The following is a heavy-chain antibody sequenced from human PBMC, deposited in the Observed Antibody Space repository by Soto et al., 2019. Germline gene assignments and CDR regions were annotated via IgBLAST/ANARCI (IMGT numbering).Heavy chain of an antibody. D-gene: IGHD2-8*01. Sequence: GGSLRLSCAASGFTFDDYAMHWVRQAPGKGLEWVSGISWNSGSIGYADSVKGRFTISRGNAKNSLYLQMNSLRAEDTALYYCARYCTNGVCYSLDAFDIWGQGTMVTVSS. CDR3: ARYCTNGVCYSLDAFDI. CDR1: GFTFDDYA. J-gene: IGHJ3*02. V-gene: IGHV3-9*01. CDR2: ISWNSGSI.